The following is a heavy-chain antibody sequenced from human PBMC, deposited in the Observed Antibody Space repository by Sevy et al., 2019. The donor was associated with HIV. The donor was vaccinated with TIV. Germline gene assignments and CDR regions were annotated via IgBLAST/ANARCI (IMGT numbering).Heavy chain of an antibody. CDR1: GFTFSSYE. J-gene: IGHJ4*02. CDR3: ARDLPPSATTVAHFDC. Sequence: EGSLRLSCVASGFTFSSYEMNWVRQAPGKGLEWVSYIGNSGTSMYYSDSVKGRFTISRDNARNSLYLQMNSLRAEDTAVYYCARDLPPSATTVAHFDCWGQGTLVTVSS. V-gene: IGHV3-48*03. CDR2: IGNSGTSM. D-gene: IGHD4-17*01.